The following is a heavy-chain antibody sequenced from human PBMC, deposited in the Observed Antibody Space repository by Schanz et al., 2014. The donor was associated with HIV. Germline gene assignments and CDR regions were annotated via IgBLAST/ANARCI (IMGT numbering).Heavy chain of an antibody. D-gene: IGHD3-10*01. Sequence: EVQLVESGGGLIQPGGSLRLSCAASGFIVSSNYMSWVRQAPGKGLEWVSVIYSGGSAYYADSVKGRFTISRDNSKNTLHLQMNSLRAEDTAVYYCAGAITMVRGVNPGYWGQGTLVTVSS. V-gene: IGHV3-53*01. CDR1: GFIVSSNY. CDR3: AGAITMVRGVNPGY. J-gene: IGHJ4*02. CDR2: IYSGGSA.